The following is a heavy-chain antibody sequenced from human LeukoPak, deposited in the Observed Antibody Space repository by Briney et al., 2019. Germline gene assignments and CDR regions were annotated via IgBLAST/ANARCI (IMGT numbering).Heavy chain of an antibody. Sequence: SETLSLTCIVSGGSISSSSYYWGWIRQPPGKGLEWIGSIYYSGSTYYNPSLKSRVTISVDTSKNQFSLKLSSVTAADTAVYYCARHRGIGYCSSTSCYKDAGAMGYNWFDPWGQGTLVTVSS. J-gene: IGHJ5*02. V-gene: IGHV4-39*01. CDR3: ARHRGIGYCSSTSCYKDAGAMGYNWFDP. CDR2: IYYSGST. D-gene: IGHD2-2*02. CDR1: GGSISSSSYY.